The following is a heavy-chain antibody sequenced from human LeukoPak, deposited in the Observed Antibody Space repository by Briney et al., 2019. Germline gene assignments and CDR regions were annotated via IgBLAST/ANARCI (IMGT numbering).Heavy chain of an antibody. CDR1: GFTVSSNY. J-gene: IGHJ4*02. CDR2: ISSSGSTI. Sequence: GGSLRLSCAASGFTVSSNYMSWVRQAPGKGLEWASYISSSGSTIYYADSVKGRFTISRDNAKNSLYLQMNSLRAEDTAVYYCATKGSGWPYYFDYWGQGTLVTVSS. V-gene: IGHV3-11*01. D-gene: IGHD6-19*01. CDR3: ATKGSGWPYYFDY.